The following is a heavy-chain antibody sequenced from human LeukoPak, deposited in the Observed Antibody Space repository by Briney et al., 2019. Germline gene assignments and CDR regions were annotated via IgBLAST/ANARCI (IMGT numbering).Heavy chain of an antibody. CDR1: GGSISPYY. D-gene: IGHD5-18*01. CDR2: IHSGGTT. Sequence: SETLPLTCTVSGGSISPYYWTWIRQSAGKGLEFIGRIHSGGTTNYNPSLASRVSLSVDTSNNQVSLRLSSVTAADTAVYYCARDSPHGYTLGHYYYFMDVWGKGTTVTVS. V-gene: IGHV4-4*07. CDR3: ARDSPHGYTLGHYYYFMDV. J-gene: IGHJ6*03.